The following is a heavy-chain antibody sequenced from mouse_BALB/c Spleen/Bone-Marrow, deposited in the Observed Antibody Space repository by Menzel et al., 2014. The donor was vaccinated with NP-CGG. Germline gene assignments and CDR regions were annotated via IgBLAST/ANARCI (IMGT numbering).Heavy chain of an antibody. Sequence: QVQLKQSGPELVKPGALVKISCKASGYTFTSYDINWVKQRPGQGLEWIGWIYPGDGSTKYNEKFKGKATLTADKSSSTVYMQLSSLTSENSAVYVCARSGDSSGCGFAYWGQGTLVTVSA. D-gene: IGHD3-2*01. CDR3: ARSGDSSGCGFAY. V-gene: IGHV1S56*01. J-gene: IGHJ3*01. CDR2: IYPGDGST. CDR1: GYTFTSYD.